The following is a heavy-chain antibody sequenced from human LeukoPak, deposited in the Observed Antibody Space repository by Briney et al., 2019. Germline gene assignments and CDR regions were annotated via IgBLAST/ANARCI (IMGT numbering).Heavy chain of an antibody. V-gene: IGHV4-59*12. Sequence: SETLSLTCTVSGGSISSYYWSWIRQPPGKGLEWIGYIYYSGSTNYNPSLKSRVTISVDTSKNQFSLKLSSVTAADTAVYYCARGRLVVGAIRRSIDYWGQGTLVTVSS. CDR3: ARGRLVVGAIRRSIDY. CDR2: IYYSGST. CDR1: GGSISSYY. D-gene: IGHD1-26*01. J-gene: IGHJ4*02.